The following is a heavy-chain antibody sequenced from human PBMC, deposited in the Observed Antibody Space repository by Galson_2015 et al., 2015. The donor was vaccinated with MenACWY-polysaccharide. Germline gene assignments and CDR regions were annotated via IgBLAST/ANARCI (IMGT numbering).Heavy chain of an antibody. CDR3: ARCLTALPVRGAFDI. CDR1: GFSLRTPGVG. D-gene: IGHD3-10*01. J-gene: IGHJ3*02. V-gene: IGHV2-5*01. Sequence: PALVKPTQTLTLPCTFSGFSLRTPGVGVGWIRQPPGKALEWLALLFWNDDERYSPSLKSRLTITKDTSKNQVVLTMTNMYPVDTGTYYCARCLTALPVRGAFDIWGQGTKVTVSS. CDR2: LFWNDDE.